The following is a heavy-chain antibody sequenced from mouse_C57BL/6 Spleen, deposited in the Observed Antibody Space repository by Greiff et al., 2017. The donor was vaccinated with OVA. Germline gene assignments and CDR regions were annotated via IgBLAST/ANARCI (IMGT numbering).Heavy chain of an antibody. V-gene: IGHV5-4*01. D-gene: IGHD3-2*02. CDR2: ISDGGSYT. J-gene: IGHJ3*01. CDR1: GFTFSSYA. CDR3: ARDGGQAPFAY. Sequence: EVNVVESGGGLVKPGGSLKLSCAASGFTFSSYAMSWVRQTPEKRLEWVATISDGGSYTYYPDNVKGRFTISRDNAKNNLYLQMSHLKSEDTAMYYCARDGGQAPFAYWGQGTLVTVSA.